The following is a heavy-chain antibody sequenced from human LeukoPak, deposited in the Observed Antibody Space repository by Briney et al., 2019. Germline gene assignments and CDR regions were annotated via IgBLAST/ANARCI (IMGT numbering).Heavy chain of an antibody. Sequence: GGSLRLSCAASGFTFSSYGMHWVRQAPGKGLEWVAVISYDGSNKYYADSVKGRFTISRDNTKNSLYLQMNSLRVEDTAVFYCARDQYDTWSRRGNFDSWGQGTLVIVSS. J-gene: IGHJ4*02. CDR3: ARDQYDTWSRRGNFDS. CDR1: GFTFSSYG. CDR2: ISYDGSNK. D-gene: IGHD3-3*01. V-gene: IGHV3-30*03.